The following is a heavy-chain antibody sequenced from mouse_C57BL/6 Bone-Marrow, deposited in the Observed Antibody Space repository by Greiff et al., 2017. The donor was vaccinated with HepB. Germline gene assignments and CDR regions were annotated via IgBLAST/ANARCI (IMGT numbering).Heavy chain of an antibody. Sequence: EVMLVESGAELVKPGASVKLSCTASGFNIKDYYMHWVKQRTEQGLEWIGRIDPEDGETKYAPKFQGTATITADTSSNTAYLQLSSLTSEDTAVYYCARSYDGYYTFAYWGQGTLVTVSA. D-gene: IGHD2-3*01. CDR1: GFNIKDYY. CDR3: ARSYDGYYTFAY. J-gene: IGHJ3*01. CDR2: IDPEDGET. V-gene: IGHV14-2*01.